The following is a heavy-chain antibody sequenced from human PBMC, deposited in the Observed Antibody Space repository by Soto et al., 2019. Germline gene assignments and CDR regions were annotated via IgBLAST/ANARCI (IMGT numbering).Heavy chain of an antibody. CDR3: ASSARDFWSCYSPHVGAFDI. V-gene: IGHV1-2*02. Sequence: QVQLVQSGAEVKKPGASVKVSCKASGYTFTGYYMHWVRQAPGQGLEWMGWINPNSGGTNYAQKFQGRVTLTRDTAISTAYMELGRLRSDDTAVYDCASSARDFWSCYSPHVGAFDIWGQGTMVTVSS. CDR2: INPNSGGT. D-gene: IGHD3-3*01. CDR1: GYTFTGYY. J-gene: IGHJ3*02.